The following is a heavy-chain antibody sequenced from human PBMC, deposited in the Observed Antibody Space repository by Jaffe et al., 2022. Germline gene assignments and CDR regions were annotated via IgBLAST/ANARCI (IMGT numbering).Heavy chain of an antibody. J-gene: IGHJ6*03. CDR2: INPNSGGT. V-gene: IGHV1-2*06. D-gene: IGHD3-16*01. CDR1: GYTFTGYY. Sequence: QVQLVQSGAEVKKPGASVKVSCKASGYTFTGYYMHWVRQAPGQGLEWMGRINPNSGGTNYAQKFQGRVTMTRDTSISTAYMELSRLRSDDTAVYYCARDPRGSGTPLYYYYYYMDVWGKGTTVTVSS. CDR3: ARDPRGSGTPLYYYYYYMDV.